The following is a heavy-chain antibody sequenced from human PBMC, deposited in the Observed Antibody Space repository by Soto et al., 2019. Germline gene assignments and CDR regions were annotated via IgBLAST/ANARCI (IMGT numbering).Heavy chain of an antibody. V-gene: IGHV3-30*18. D-gene: IGHD6-13*01. CDR2: ISYDGSNK. Sequence: GGSLRLSCAASGFTFSSYGMHWFRQAPGKGLEGVAVISYDGSNKYYADSVKGRFTISRDNSKNTLYLQMNSLRAEDTAVYYCAKDXGYSSSWYYVYYYGMDVWGQGTTVTVSS. J-gene: IGHJ6*02. CDR3: AKDXGYSSSWYYVYYYGMDV. CDR1: GFTFSSYG.